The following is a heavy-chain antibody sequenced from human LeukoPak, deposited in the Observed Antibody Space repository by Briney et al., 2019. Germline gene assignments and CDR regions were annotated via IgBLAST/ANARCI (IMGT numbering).Heavy chain of an antibody. CDR3: ARNPYDFWSGYYTGHNWFDP. V-gene: IGHV1-69*05. J-gene: IGHJ5*02. CDR2: IIPIFGTA. D-gene: IGHD3-3*01. CDR1: GGTFSSYA. Sequence: ASVKVSCKASGGTFSSYAISWVRQAPGQGLEWMGGIIPIFGTANYAQKFQGRVTITTDESTSTAYMELSSLRSEDTAVYYCARNPYDFWSGYYTGHNWFDPWGQGTLSPSPQ.